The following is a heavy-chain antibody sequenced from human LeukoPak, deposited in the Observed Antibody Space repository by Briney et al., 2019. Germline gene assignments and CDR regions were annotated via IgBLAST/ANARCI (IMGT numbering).Heavy chain of an antibody. V-gene: IGHV1-24*01. J-gene: IGHJ6*02. D-gene: IGHD2-2*01. CDR3: ARNIVVVPAAPTPTDYYYYYGMDV. Sequence: ASVKVSCKVSGYTLTELSMHWVRQAPGKGLEWMGGFDPEDGETIYAQKFQGRVTMTEDTSTDTAYMELSSLRSEDTAVYYCARNIVVVPAAPTPTDYYYYYGMDVWGQGTTVTVSS. CDR2: FDPEDGET. CDR1: GYTLTELS.